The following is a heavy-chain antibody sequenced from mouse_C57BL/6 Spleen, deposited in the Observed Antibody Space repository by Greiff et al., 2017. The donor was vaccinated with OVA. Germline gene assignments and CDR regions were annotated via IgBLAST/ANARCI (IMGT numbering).Heavy chain of an antibody. V-gene: IGHV1-81*01. CDR3: ADYYGSSYEGFAY. CDR2: IYPRSGNT. CDR1: GYTFTSYG. Sequence: VQLKQSGAELARPGASVKLSCKASGYTFTSYGISWVKQRTGQGLEWIGEIYPRSGNTYYNEKFKGKATLTADKSSSTAYMELRSLTSEDSAVYFCADYYGSSYEGFAYWGQGTLVTVSA. D-gene: IGHD1-1*01. J-gene: IGHJ3*01.